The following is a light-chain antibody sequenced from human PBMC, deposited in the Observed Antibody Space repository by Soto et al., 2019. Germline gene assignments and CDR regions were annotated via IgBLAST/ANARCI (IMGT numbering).Light chain of an antibody. CDR1: QSIRNF. Sequence: DIQMTQSPPSLSASVGDRVTITCRASQSIRNFVAWYQQKPGKAPKLLIYGASTLQSGVPSRFSGSGSGTDFTLTINSLQPEDVATYSCQKYSSVPAFGPGTKVEIK. CDR3: QKYSSVPA. CDR2: GAS. V-gene: IGKV1-27*01. J-gene: IGKJ3*01.